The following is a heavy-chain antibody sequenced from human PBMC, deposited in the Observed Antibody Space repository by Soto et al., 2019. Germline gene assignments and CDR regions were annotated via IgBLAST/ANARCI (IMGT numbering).Heavy chain of an antibody. D-gene: IGHD3-10*01. Sequence: SVKVSCKASGGTFSIYAISWVRQAPGQGLEWMGGIIPIFGTANYAQKFQGRVTITADESTSTAYMELSSLRSEDTAVYYCARGVRGGHYYGMDVWGQGTTVTVSS. CDR1: GGTFSIYA. CDR3: ARGVRGGHYYGMDV. CDR2: IIPIFGTA. V-gene: IGHV1-69*13. J-gene: IGHJ6*02.